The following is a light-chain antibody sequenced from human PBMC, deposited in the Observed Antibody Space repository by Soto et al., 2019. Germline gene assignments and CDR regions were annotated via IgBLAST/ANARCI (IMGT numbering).Light chain of an antibody. CDR2: DAS. V-gene: IGKV3-11*01. Sequence: EIVLTQSPATLSLSPGERATLSFRASQSVSSYLAWYQQKPGQAPRLLIYDASNRATGIPARFSGSGSGTDFNLTISSLEPEYFAVYYCQQRSNWPLTFGGGTKVEIK. J-gene: IGKJ4*01. CDR3: QQRSNWPLT. CDR1: QSVSSY.